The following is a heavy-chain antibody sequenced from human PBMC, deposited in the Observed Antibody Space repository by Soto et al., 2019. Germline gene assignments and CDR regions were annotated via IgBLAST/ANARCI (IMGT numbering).Heavy chain of an antibody. CDR2: INPNSGGT. D-gene: IGHD1-7*01. CDR3: ARGSLSLKNWNYRFDY. CDR1: GYTFTGYY. V-gene: IGHV1-2*04. Sequence: ASVKVSCKASGYTFTGYYMHWVRQAPGQGLEWMGWINPNSGGTNYAQKFQGWVTMTRDTSISTAYMELSRLRSDDTAVYYCARGSLSLKNWNYRFDYWGQGTLVTVSS. J-gene: IGHJ4*02.